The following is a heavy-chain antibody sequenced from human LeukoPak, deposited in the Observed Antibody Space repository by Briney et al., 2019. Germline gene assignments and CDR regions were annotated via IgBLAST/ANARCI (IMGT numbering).Heavy chain of an antibody. J-gene: IGHJ4*02. V-gene: IGHV1-46*01. CDR1: GYTFTSYY. Sequence: ASVKVSCKASGYTFTSYYMHWVRQAPGQGLEWMGIINPSGGSTSYAQKFQGRVTMTEDTSTDTAYMELSSLRSEDTAVYYCAARIMVRGVIIHYWGQGTLVTVSS. CDR3: AARIMVRGVIIHY. CDR2: INPSGGST. D-gene: IGHD3-10*01.